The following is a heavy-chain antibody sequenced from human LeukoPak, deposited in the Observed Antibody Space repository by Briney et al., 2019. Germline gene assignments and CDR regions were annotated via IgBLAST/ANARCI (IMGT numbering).Heavy chain of an antibody. V-gene: IGHV4-39*01. J-gene: IGHJ6*03. CDR1: GDSISSSIYY. CDR3: ARQSSGGFYYYYMDV. D-gene: IGHD6-19*01. CDR2: IYYSGNT. Sequence: PSETLSLTCTVSGDSISSSIYYWGWIRQPPGKGLEWIGNIYYSGNTYYNPSLKSRVTISVDTSKNQFSLKLSSVTAADTAVYYCARQSSGGFYYYYMDVWGKGTTVTVSS.